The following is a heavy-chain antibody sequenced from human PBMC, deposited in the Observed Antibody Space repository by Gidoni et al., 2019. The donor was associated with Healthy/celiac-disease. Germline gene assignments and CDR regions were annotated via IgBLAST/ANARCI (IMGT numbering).Heavy chain of an antibody. CDR1: SSYA. J-gene: IGHJ6*02. Sequence: SSYAMHWVRQAPGKGLEWVAVISYDGSNKYYADSVKGRFTISRDNSKNTLYLQMNSLRAEDTAVYYCARDGSQRWLHPEDYYYGMDVWGQGTTVTVSS. D-gene: IGHD5-12*01. V-gene: IGHV3-30-3*01. CDR2: ISYDGSNK. CDR3: ARDGSQRWLHPEDYYYGMDV.